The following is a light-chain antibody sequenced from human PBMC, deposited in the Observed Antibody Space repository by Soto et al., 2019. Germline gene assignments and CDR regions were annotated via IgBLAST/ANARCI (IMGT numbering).Light chain of an antibody. J-gene: IGKJ1*01. CDR1: QSISTW. Sequence: DIQMTQSPSTLSASVGDRVTITCRASQSISTWLAWYQQKPGKGPTLLIYKASRLESGVPSRFSGSGSGTEFALTISTLQPEDFATYYCHQTFSTRSWTFGQGTKVDI. CDR3: HQTFSTRSWT. CDR2: KAS. V-gene: IGKV1-5*03.